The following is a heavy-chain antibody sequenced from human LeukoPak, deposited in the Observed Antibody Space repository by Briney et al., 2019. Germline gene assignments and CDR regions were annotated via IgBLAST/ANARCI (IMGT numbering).Heavy chain of an antibody. J-gene: IGHJ3*02. CDR2: IKSKANNYAT. Sequence: GGSLRLSCSASGFXFSGSTMXWXXXASGXGLEWVXXIKSKANNYATVYVXSVQGRLTISRDDSRNTAYLQMNSLNTEETAVYYCVRRGEQQFDAAFDIWGQGTMVAVSS. D-gene: IGHD6-13*01. CDR3: VRRGEQQFDAAFDI. V-gene: IGHV3-73*01. CDR1: GFXFSGST.